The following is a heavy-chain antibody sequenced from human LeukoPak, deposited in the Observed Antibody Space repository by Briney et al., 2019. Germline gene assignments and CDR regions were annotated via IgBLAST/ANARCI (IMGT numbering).Heavy chain of an antibody. V-gene: IGHV3-74*01. CDR3: VSFYETY. CDR1: GNYW. D-gene: IGHD2-2*01. J-gene: IGHJ4*02. CDR2: INSDGSWT. Sequence: GGALRLSCAASGNYWMHWVRQAPGKGLVWVSHINSDGSWTSYADSVKGRFTISKDNAKNTVYLQMNNLRAEDTAVYYCVSFYETYWGRGTLVTVSS.